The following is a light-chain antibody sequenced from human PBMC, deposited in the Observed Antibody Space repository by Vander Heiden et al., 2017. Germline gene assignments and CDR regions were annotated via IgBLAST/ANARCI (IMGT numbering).Light chain of an antibody. CDR2: GAS. Sequence: EIVWTHSPGTLSLSPGERATLSCRASQSVSSSYLAWYQQKPGQAPRLLIYGASSRATGVPDRFSGSGSGTDFTLTISRLEPEDFAVYYCLQDGSSPITFGGGTKVEIK. V-gene: IGKV3-20*01. CDR3: LQDGSSPIT. CDR1: QSVSSSY. J-gene: IGKJ4*01.